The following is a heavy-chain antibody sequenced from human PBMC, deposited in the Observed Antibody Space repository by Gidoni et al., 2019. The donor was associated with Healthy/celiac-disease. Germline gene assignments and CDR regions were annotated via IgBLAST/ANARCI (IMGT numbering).Heavy chain of an antibody. CDR2: IHHSGRT. CDR1: GGSISSSNW. D-gene: IGHD6-19*01. J-gene: IGHJ5*02. CDR3: ASRLVPEPGWFDP. Sequence: QVQLQESGPGLVTPSVTLSLTCAVSGGSISSSNWWSWVRQPPGKGLEWIGEIHHSGRTTYNPSLKSRVTISVDKSKNQFSLKLSSVTAADTAVYYCASRLVPEPGWFDPWGQGTLVTVSS. V-gene: IGHV4-4*02.